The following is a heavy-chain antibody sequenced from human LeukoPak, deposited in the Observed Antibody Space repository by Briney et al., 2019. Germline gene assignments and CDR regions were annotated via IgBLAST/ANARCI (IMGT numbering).Heavy chain of an antibody. CDR3: ATFGNYEFSYYDSSTAEYFQH. J-gene: IGHJ1*01. CDR1: GGTFSSYA. D-gene: IGHD3-22*01. V-gene: IGHV1-69*05. CDR2: IIPIFGPA. Sequence: ASVKVSCKASGGTFSSYAISWVRQAPGQGLEWMGRIIPIFGPANYAQKFQGRVTITTDESTSTAYMELSSLRSEDTAVYYCATFGNYEFSYYDSSTAEYFQHWGQGTLVTVSS.